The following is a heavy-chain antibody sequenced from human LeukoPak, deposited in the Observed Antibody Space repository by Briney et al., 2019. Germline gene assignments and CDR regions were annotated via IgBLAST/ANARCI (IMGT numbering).Heavy chain of an antibody. CDR2: IKQDGSEK. J-gene: IGHJ4*02. Sequence: GGSLRLSCAASGFNFSSYWMGWVRQAPGKGLEWVANIKQDGSEKYYVDSVKGRFTISRDNAKNSLYLQMNNLRAEDTAVYYCARGPNSNWSGLDFWGQGTLLTVSS. D-gene: IGHD6-6*01. CDR3: ARGPNSNWSGLDF. V-gene: IGHV3-7*01. CDR1: GFNFSSYW.